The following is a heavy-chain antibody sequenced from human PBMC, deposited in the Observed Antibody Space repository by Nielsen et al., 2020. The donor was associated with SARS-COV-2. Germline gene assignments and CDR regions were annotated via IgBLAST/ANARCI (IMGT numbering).Heavy chain of an antibody. CDR1: GYSISSGYY. D-gene: IGHD1-26*01. CDR2: IYHSGST. CDR3: ARDSRRSYYAAFDI. J-gene: IGHJ3*02. Sequence: SETLSLTCTVSGYSISSGYYWGWIRQPPGKGLEWIGSIYHSGSTYYNPSLKSRVTISVDTSKNQFSLKLSSVTAADTAVYYCARDSRRSYYAAFDIWGQETMVTVSS. V-gene: IGHV4-38-2*02.